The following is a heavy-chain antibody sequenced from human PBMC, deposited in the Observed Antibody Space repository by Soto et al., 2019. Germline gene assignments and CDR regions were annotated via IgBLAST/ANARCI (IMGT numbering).Heavy chain of an antibody. D-gene: IGHD3-22*01. V-gene: IGHV3-15*01. CDR1: NFTFDYAW. CDR2: IKATAYGGTA. Sequence: GGSLRLSCAAYNFTFDYAWMSWLRQAPGKGLEWLGRIKATAYGGTADYASPVKGRFTISRDDSKNTLYLQMTSMRTEDTARYYGALDDTRGYFFQHWGPGTQVTVSS. J-gene: IGHJ4*02. CDR3: ALDDTRGYFFQH.